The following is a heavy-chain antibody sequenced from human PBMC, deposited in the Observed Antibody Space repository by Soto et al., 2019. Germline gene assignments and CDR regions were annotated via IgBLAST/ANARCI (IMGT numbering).Heavy chain of an antibody. J-gene: IGHJ5*02. CDR3: ARERTSSWDSRFDP. D-gene: IGHD6-13*01. Sequence: SETLSLTCTVSGASISGSYWTWIRQPPEKGLEWLGFVYSSGGTNYNPSLKSRVTMSVDTSKNQFSLKLNSVTAADTAVYYCARERTSSWDSRFDPWGQGILVTVSS. CDR1: GASISGSY. CDR2: VYSSGGT. V-gene: IGHV4-59*12.